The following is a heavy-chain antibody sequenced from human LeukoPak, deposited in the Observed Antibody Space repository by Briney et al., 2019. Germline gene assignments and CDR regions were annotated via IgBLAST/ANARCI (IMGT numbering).Heavy chain of an antibody. CDR1: GGTFSSYA. Sequence: ASVKVPCKASGGTFSSYAISWVRQAPGQGLEWMGGIIPIFGTANYAQKFQGRVTITTDGSTSTAYMELSSLRSEDTAVYYCARGGITGTTSWFDPWGQGTLVTVSS. CDR3: ARGGITGTTSWFDP. D-gene: IGHD1-7*01. J-gene: IGHJ5*02. V-gene: IGHV1-69*05. CDR2: IIPIFGTA.